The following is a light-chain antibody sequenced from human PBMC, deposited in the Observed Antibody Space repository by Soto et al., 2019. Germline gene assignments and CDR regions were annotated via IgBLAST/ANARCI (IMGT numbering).Light chain of an antibody. J-gene: IGLJ2*01. CDR2: RNS. CDR3: AEWDDNLSVV. CDR1: SSSLGTTF. V-gene: IGLV1-47*01. Sequence: QSVLTQPPSASGTPGQRVTISCSESSSSLGTTFVSWYQHLPGTAPRLLISRNSLRPSGVPDRFSGSKSGTTASLAISGLRSEDEAEYFCAEWDDNLSVVFGGGTKLTVL.